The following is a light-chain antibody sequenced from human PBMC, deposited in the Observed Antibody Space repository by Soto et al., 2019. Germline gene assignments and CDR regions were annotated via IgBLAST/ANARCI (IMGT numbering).Light chain of an antibody. CDR2: EGS. J-gene: IGLJ1*01. Sequence: QSALTQPASVSGSPGQSITISCAGTSSDVGSYNLVSWYQNHPGKAPKLMIYEGSKRPSGVSNRFSGSKSGNTASLTISGLQAVDEADYFCFSYAGSSTYVFGTGTKLTVL. V-gene: IGLV2-23*01. CDR3: FSYAGSSTYV. CDR1: SSDVGSYNL.